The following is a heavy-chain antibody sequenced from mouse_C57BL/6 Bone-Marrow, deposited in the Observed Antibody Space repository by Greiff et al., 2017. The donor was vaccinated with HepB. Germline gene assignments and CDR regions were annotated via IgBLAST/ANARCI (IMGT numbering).Heavy chain of an antibody. V-gene: IGHV1-5*01. CDR3: LYYDYDVYAMDY. CDR2: IYPGNSDT. Sequence: EVQLQQSGTVLARPGASVKMSCKTSGYTFTSYWMHWVKQRPGQGLEWIGAIYPGNSDTSYNQKFKGKAKLTAVTSASTAYMELSSLTNEDSAVYYCLYYDYDVYAMDYWGQGTSVTVSS. J-gene: IGHJ4*01. CDR1: GYTFTSYW. D-gene: IGHD2-4*01.